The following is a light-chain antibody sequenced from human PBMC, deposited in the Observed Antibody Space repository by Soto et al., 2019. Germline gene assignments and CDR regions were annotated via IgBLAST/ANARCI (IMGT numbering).Light chain of an antibody. Sequence: QSALTQPPSASGSPGQSVTISCTGTSSDVGAYIYDSWYQQHPGTAPKLIIYEVNKRPSGVPDRFSGSRSGNTASLTVSGLRPEDAADYYCISYAGNHNLVFGGGTKLTVL. V-gene: IGLV2-8*01. CDR1: SSDVGAYIY. CDR3: ISYAGNHNLV. CDR2: EVN. J-gene: IGLJ2*01.